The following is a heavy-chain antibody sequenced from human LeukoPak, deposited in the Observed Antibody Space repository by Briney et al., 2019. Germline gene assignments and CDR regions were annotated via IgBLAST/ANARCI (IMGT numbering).Heavy chain of an antibody. CDR3: ARDYTMTHAFDI. CDR2: IYSTGST. CDR1: GGSISSGSYY. D-gene: IGHD3-22*01. Sequence: RASETLSLTCTVSGGSISSGSYYWSWIRQPPGKGLEWIGYIYSTGSTNYNPSLKSRVTISVDTSKNQFFLKLNSVTAADTALYYCARDYTMTHAFDIWGQGTLVTVSS. V-gene: IGHV4-61*01. J-gene: IGHJ3*02.